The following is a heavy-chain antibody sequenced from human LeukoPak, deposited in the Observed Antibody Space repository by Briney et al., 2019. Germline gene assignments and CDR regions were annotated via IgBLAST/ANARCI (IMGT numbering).Heavy chain of an antibody. CDR2: IYYSGST. CDR1: GGSISSGGYY. J-gene: IGHJ5*02. CDR3: ARVKLYDWFDP. Sequence: SETLSLTCTVSGGSISSGGYYWSWIRQHPGKGLEWIGYIYYSGSTYYNPSLKSRVTISVDTSKNQFSPKLSSVTAADTAVYYCARVKLYDWFDPWGQGTLVTVSS. D-gene: IGHD2/OR15-2a*01. V-gene: IGHV4-31*03.